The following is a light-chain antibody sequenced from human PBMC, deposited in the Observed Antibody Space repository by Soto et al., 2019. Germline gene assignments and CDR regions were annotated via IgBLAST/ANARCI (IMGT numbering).Light chain of an antibody. CDR2: EVS. Sequence: QSALTQPASVSGSPGQSITISCTGTSSDVGGYNYVSWYQQHPGKAPKLMIYEVSNRPSGVSNRFSGSKSGNTDSLTISGLQAEDEAEYYCSSYTSSSTLVFGTGTKVTVL. CDR1: SSDVGGYNY. CDR3: SSYTSSSTLV. J-gene: IGLJ1*01. V-gene: IGLV2-14*01.